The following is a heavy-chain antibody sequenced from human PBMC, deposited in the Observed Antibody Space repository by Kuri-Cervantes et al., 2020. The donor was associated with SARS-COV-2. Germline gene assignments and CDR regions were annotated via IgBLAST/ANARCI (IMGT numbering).Heavy chain of an antibody. CDR1: GFTFSSYW. Sequence: GGSLRLSCAASGFTFSSYWMHWVRQAPGKGLVWASRINPDGSYTNNADSVKGRFTLSRDNAKNMLFLQMNSLRAEDTAVYYCVRDGDHWNFDYWGQGTLVTVSS. CDR3: VRDGDHWNFDY. CDR2: INPDGSYT. J-gene: IGHJ4*02. V-gene: IGHV3-74*01. D-gene: IGHD1-1*01.